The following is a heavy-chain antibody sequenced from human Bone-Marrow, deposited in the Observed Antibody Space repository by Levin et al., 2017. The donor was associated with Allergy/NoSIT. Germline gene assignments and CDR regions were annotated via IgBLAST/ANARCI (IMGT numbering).Heavy chain of an antibody. V-gene: IGHV4-31*03. CDR1: GDSITSAGYY. D-gene: IGHD6-13*01. CDR2: IYYSGST. CDR3: ARVGRSRDAFDI. J-gene: IGHJ3*02. Sequence: ASETLSLTCSVSGDSITSAGYYWGWIRQLPQKGLEWIGYIYYSGSTYYNPSLKSRSTISGDTSKNQFSLILSSVTAADTAVYYCARVGRSRDAFDIWGQGAMVTVSS.